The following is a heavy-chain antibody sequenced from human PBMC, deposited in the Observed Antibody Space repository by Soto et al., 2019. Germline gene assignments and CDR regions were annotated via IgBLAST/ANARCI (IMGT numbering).Heavy chain of an antibody. Sequence: SETLSLTCAVYGGSFSGYYWSWIRRPPGKGLEWIGEINHSGSTNYNPSLKSRVTISVDTSKNQFSLKLSSVTAADTAVYYCARVYGSGSYVIPSHAFDIWGQGTMVTVS. CDR1: GGSFSGYY. CDR2: INHSGST. D-gene: IGHD3-10*01. V-gene: IGHV4-34*01. CDR3: ARVYGSGSYVIPSHAFDI. J-gene: IGHJ3*02.